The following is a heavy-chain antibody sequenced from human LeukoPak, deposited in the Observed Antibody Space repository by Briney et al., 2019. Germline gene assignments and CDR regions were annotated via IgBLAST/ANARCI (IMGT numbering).Heavy chain of an antibody. Sequence: GGSLRLSCAASGFTFRNYAMSWVRQAPGKGLEWVSTLSVGGTTYYADSVRGRFTIPRDNSKNTLYLQMNSLRAEDTAVYYCAKDGIVDYYGSGSYNVWFDPWGQGTLVTVSS. CDR3: AKDGIVDYYGSGSYNVWFDP. D-gene: IGHD3-10*01. V-gene: IGHV3-23*01. CDR1: GFTFRNYA. CDR2: LSVGGTT. J-gene: IGHJ5*02.